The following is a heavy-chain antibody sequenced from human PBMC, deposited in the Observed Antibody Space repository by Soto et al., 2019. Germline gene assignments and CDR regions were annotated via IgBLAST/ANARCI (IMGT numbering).Heavy chain of an antibody. CDR1: GFAFSAYW. Sequence: AGGSLRLSCAASGFAFSAYWMHWVRQVQGKGLVWVPRVNTDGSSTDYADFVEGRFTISRDNARNTLYLQMNSLRDEDTAVYYCARGRRGDDWGQGTLVTVSS. CDR3: ARGRRGDD. CDR2: VNTDGSST. V-gene: IGHV3-74*01. J-gene: IGHJ4*02.